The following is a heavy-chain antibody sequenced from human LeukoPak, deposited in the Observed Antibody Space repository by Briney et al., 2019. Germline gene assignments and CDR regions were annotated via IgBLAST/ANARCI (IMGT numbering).Heavy chain of an antibody. CDR2: INHSGST. D-gene: IGHD3-22*01. Sequence: PSETLSLTCAVYGGSFSGYYWSWIRQPPGKGLEWIGEINHSGSTNYNPSLKSRVTISVDTSKNQFSLKLSSVTAADTAVYYCARGPIYYYDSSGYDYWGQATLVTVSS. J-gene: IGHJ4*02. V-gene: IGHV4-34*01. CDR1: GGSFSGYY. CDR3: ARGPIYYYDSSGYDY.